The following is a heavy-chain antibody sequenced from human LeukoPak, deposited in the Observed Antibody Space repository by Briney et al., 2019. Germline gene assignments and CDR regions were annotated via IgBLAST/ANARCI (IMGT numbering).Heavy chain of an antibody. Sequence: SETLSLTCTVSGGSISNYYWSWIRQPPGKGLEWIGYIYYSGSTSYNPSLKSRVTISVDTSKNQFSLKLSSVTAADTAVYYCARFRMTASATAAFDLWGQGTLVTVSS. V-gene: IGHV4-59*01. CDR2: IYYSGST. CDR1: GGSISNYY. CDR3: ARFRMTASATAAFDL. D-gene: IGHD6-13*01. J-gene: IGHJ3*01.